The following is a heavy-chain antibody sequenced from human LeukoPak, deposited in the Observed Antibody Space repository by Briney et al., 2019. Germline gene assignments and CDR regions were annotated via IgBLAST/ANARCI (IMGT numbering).Heavy chain of an antibody. D-gene: IGHD2-8*01. J-gene: IGHJ4*02. Sequence: SETLSLTCSVSGGSINNYYWNWISQPPGKGLEWIGYIYYSGSTNYNPSLKSRVTVSLDKSKNHLSLNLTSVTAADTAVYYCSRENGAFSPFGYWGQGTLVTVPS. CDR2: IYYSGST. CDR3: SRENGAFSPFGY. V-gene: IGHV4-59*12. CDR1: GGSINNYY.